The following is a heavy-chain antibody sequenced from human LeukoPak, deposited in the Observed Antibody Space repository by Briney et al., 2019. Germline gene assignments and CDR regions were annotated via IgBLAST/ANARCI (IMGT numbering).Heavy chain of an antibody. Sequence: SETLSLTCAVYGGSFSGYYWSWIRQPPGKGLEWIGEINHRGGTNYNPSLKSRVTISVDTSKNQFSLKLSSVTAADTAVYYCARVPKYFDLWGRGTLVTVSS. V-gene: IGHV4-34*01. CDR1: GGSFSGYY. CDR2: INHRGGT. CDR3: ARVPKYFDL. J-gene: IGHJ2*01.